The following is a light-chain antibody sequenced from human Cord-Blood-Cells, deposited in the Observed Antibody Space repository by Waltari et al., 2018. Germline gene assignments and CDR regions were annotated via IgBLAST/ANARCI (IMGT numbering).Light chain of an antibody. CDR3: CSYAGSSTLV. V-gene: IGLV2-23*01. Sequence: QSALTQPASVSGSPGQSITISCTGTSSDVGSYNLVSWYQQHPGKAPKLMIYEGSTRPSGVSNRFSGSKSGHTASLTIAALQTEDSADYYWCSYAGSSTLVLGGGTTLTVL. CDR1: SSDVGSYNL. J-gene: IGLJ3*02. CDR2: EGS.